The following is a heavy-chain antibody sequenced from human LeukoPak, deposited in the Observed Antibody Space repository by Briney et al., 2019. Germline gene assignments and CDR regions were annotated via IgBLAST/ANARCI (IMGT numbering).Heavy chain of an antibody. V-gene: IGHV3-21*01. Sequence: GGSLRLSCAASGFTLSSYSMNWVRQGPGKGLEWVSSISSSSSYIYYADSVKGRFTISRDNAKNSLYLQMNSLRAEDTAVYYCARELGYCSGGSCYHYYYGMDVWGQGTTVTVSS. D-gene: IGHD2-15*01. CDR2: ISSSSSYI. CDR1: GFTLSSYS. J-gene: IGHJ6*02. CDR3: ARELGYCSGGSCYHYYYGMDV.